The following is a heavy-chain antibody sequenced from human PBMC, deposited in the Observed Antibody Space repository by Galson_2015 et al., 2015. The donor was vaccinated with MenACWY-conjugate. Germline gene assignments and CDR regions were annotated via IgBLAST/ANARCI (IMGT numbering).Heavy chain of an antibody. CDR1: GFTFSSHG. V-gene: IGHV3-48*01. CDR2: ISPSATTR. Sequence: SLRLSCAASGFTFSSHGMKWVRQAPGKGLEWVSYISPSATTRYYADSVWGRFTISRDNAENSLYLQMNSLRVEDTAVYYCARVRGLTVKTCWFDLCGRGTLVTVSS. CDR3: ARVRGLTVKTCWFDL. D-gene: IGHD4-17*01. J-gene: IGHJ5*02.